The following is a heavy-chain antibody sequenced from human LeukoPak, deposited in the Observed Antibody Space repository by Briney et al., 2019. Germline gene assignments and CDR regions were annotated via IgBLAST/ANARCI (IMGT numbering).Heavy chain of an antibody. CDR1: GGSISSYY. CDR3: ARASYYYDSSGYYSSIYGMDV. J-gene: IGHJ6*02. D-gene: IGHD3-22*01. Sequence: SETLSLTCTVSGGSISSYYWSWIRQPAGKGLEWIGRIYTSGSTNYNPSLKSRVTMSVDTSKNQFSLKLSSVTAADTAVYYCARASYYYDSSGYYSSIYGMDVWGQGTTVTVSS. V-gene: IGHV4-4*07. CDR2: IYTSGST.